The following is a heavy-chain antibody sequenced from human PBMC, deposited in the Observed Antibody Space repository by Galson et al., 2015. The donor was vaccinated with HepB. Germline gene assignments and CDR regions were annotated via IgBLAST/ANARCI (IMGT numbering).Heavy chain of an antibody. J-gene: IGHJ4*02. V-gene: IGHV1-18*04. CDR2: ISTNSGKT. CDR1: GYTFTSNG. Sequence: SVKVSCKASGYTFTSNGLSRVRQAPGKGLEWMGWISTNSGKTNYAQKFQGRVTLTTDTSTTTAYMELRSLRSDDTAVYYCARDRLHSLDYWGQGTLVAVSS. D-gene: IGHD2-15*01. CDR3: ARDRLHSLDY.